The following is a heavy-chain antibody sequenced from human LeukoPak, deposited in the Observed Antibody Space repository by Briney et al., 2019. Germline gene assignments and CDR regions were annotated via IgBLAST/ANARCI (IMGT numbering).Heavy chain of an antibody. V-gene: IGHV3-74*01. CDR1: GFTFSSYW. Sequence: GGSLRLSCAASGFTFSSYWMHWVRQAPGKGLVWVSRINSDGSSTSYADSVKGRFTISRDNAKNTLYLQMNSLRAEDTAVYYCASGLYYYDSSGLPGYWGQGTLVTVSS. J-gene: IGHJ4*02. D-gene: IGHD3-22*01. CDR2: INSDGSST. CDR3: ASGLYYYDSSGLPGY.